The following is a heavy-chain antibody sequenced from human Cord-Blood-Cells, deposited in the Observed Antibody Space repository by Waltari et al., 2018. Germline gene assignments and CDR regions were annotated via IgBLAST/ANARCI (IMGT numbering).Heavy chain of an antibody. CDR3: ARVGGDLLDY. CDR2: INHSGST. V-gene: IGHV4-34*01. D-gene: IGHD2-21*01. CDR1: GGSFSGYY. Sequence: QVQLQQWGAGLLKPSETLSLTCAVYGGSFSGYYWSWIRQPPGKGLEWIGEINHSGSTNYNPSLKSRVTISVDTSKNQFSLKLSSVTAADTAVYYCARVGGDLLDYWGQGTLVTVSS. J-gene: IGHJ4*02.